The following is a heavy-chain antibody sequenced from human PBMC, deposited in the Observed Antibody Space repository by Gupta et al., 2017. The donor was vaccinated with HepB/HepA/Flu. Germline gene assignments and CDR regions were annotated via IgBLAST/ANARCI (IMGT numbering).Heavy chain of an antibody. V-gene: IGHV3-74*01. D-gene: IGHD3-16*01. Sequence: EMQLVASGGGLVQPGGSLRLSCAASGFAFSGHWLHWVRQAPGKGLMWVSRISPDVSNTGYADSVKGRFTLSRDNAKNTLYLQMNSLRAEDTGVYFCTKDFDYVWGSWGQGTLITVSS. CDR2: ISPDVSNT. CDR3: TKDFDYVWGS. CDR1: GFAFSGHW. J-gene: IGHJ5*02.